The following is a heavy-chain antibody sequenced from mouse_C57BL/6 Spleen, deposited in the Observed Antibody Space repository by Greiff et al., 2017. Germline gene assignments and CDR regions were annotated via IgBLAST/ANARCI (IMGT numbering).Heavy chain of an antibody. J-gene: IGHJ2*01. V-gene: IGHV1-52*01. Sequence: QVQLQQPGPELVRPGSSVKLSCKASGYTFTSYWMHWVKQRPVQGLEWIGNIDPSDSETYYNQKFKDKATLTVDKSSSTAYMQLSSLTSEDSAVYYCARKNYFDYWGQGTTLTVSS. CDR2: IDPSDSET. CDR1: GYTFTSYW. CDR3: ARKNYFDY.